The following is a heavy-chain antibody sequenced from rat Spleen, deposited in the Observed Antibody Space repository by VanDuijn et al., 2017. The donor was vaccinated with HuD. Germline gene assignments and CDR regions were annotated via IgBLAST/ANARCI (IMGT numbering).Heavy chain of an antibody. CDR1: GFSLSNYG. Sequence: QVQLKESGPGLVQPSQTLSLTCTVSGFSLSNYGVIWVRQPPGKGLDWMGVIWGDGNSNFNSALKSRLSISRDTSKSQVFLKMNSLQTEDTATYYCARAHTTGIRDWLAYWGQGVMVTVSS. J-gene: IGHJ2*01. CDR3: ARAHTTGIRDWLAY. V-gene: IGHV2-13*01. CDR2: IWGDGNS. D-gene: IGHD1-9*01.